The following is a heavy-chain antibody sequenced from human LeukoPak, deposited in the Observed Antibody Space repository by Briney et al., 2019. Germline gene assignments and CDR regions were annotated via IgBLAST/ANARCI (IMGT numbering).Heavy chain of an antibody. CDR3: SKAYDYDASGTPTH. D-gene: IGHD3-22*01. V-gene: IGHV3-9*01. Sequence: GGSLRLSCAASGFTFSSYSMNWVRQAPGKGPEWVSGINWNGNNIGYADSVRGRFTISRDNAKNSLYLQMNSLRAEDTALYYCSKAYDYDASGTPTHWGQGTLVTVFS. CDR1: GFTFSSYS. CDR2: INWNGNNI. J-gene: IGHJ1*01.